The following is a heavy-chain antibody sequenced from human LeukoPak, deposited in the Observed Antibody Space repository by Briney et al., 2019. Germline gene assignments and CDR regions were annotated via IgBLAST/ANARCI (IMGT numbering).Heavy chain of an antibody. J-gene: IGHJ6*03. D-gene: IGHD6-19*01. CDR1: GFTFSDYN. Sequence: GGSLRLSCAASGFTFSDYNMRWIRQAPGKGLEWVSSIRRSGSNKYFADSVKGRFTIPRDNAKNTLYLQINSLRAEDTAVYYCARDHLSSGSSPDYYYYYYMDVWGKGTTVTISS. CDR3: ARDHLSSGSSPDYYYYYYMDV. CDR2: IRRSGSNK. V-gene: IGHV3-11*04.